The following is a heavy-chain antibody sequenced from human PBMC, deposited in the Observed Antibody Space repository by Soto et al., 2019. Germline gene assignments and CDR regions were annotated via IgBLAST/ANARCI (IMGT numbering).Heavy chain of an antibody. Sequence: EVQLLESGGGLVQPGGSLRLSCAASGFTFSTYAMTWVRQAPGKGLEWVSAISAGGGSTYDADSVEGRFTISRDNSKNTLYLQMNTLRAEDTAIYYCAKSGSTQRPSSNYYYTDVWGKGTTVTVSS. V-gene: IGHV3-23*01. CDR3: AKSGSTQRPSSNYYYTDV. D-gene: IGHD6-13*01. CDR1: GFTFSTYA. CDR2: ISAGGGST. J-gene: IGHJ6*03.